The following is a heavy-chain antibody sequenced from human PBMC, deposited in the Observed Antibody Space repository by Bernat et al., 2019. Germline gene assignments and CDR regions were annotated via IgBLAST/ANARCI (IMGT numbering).Heavy chain of an antibody. CDR1: GFTLSDYS. CDR3: ARIGTNGYYDY. D-gene: IGHD2-8*01. Sequence: VQLVESGEGLVQPGGSLRLSCAASGFTLSDYSMHWVRQAPGKGLEYVSAISGGGGSTYYADSVKGRFTISRDISKNTLYLEMGSLSAEDMAVYYCARIGTNGYYDYWGQGALVTVSS. V-gene: IGHV3-64*02. J-gene: IGHJ4*01. CDR2: ISGGGGST.